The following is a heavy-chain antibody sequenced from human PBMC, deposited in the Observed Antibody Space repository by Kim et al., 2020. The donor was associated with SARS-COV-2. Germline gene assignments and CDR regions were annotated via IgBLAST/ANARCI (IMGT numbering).Heavy chain of an antibody. CDR2: IKEDGSEK. J-gene: IGHJ3*02. V-gene: IGHV3-7*05. Sequence: GGSLRLSCAASGFTCSSYWMSWVRQAPGKGLGWVANIKEDGSEKYYVDSVKGRFTISRDNAKNSLYLQMNSLRAEDTAVYYCARKGNAFDIWGQGTMVTVSS. CDR1: GFTCSSYW. CDR3: ARKGNAFDI.